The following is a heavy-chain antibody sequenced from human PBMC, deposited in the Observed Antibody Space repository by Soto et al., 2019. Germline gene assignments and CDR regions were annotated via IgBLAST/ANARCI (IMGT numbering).Heavy chain of an antibody. CDR2: ISSSSSYI. Sequence: GGSLRLSCAASGFTFSSYSMNWVRQAPGKGLEWVSSISSSSSYIYYADSVKGRFTISRDNAKNSLYLQMNSLRAEDTAVYYCAREAVAGIFSSFDYWGQGTLVTVSP. CDR3: AREAVAGIFSSFDY. V-gene: IGHV3-21*01. CDR1: GFTFSSYS. J-gene: IGHJ4*02. D-gene: IGHD6-19*01.